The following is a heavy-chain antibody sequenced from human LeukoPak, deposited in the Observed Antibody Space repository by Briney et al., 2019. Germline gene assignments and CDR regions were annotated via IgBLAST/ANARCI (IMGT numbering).Heavy chain of an antibody. CDR1: GLTFSNYG. CDR2: ISYDGSNK. Sequence: PGGSLRLSCAASGLTFSNYGMHWVRQAPGKGLEWVARISYDGSNKYYGDSVKGRFTISRDNSNNTLYLQMNSLRPEDTAVYYCASRGITWHYLDYWGQGTLVTVSS. D-gene: IGHD2-21*01. J-gene: IGHJ4*02. V-gene: IGHV3-30*03. CDR3: ASRGITWHYLDY.